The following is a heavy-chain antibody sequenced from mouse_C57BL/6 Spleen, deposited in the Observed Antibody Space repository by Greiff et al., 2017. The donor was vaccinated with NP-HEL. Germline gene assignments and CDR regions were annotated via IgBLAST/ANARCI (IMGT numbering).Heavy chain of an antibody. CDR1: GFTFSDYG. CDR3: ARSTVAPYFDY. CDR2: ISSGSSTI. J-gene: IGHJ2*01. D-gene: IGHD1-1*01. Sequence: EVKVVESGGGLVKPGGSLKLSCAASGFTFSDYGMHWVRQAPEKGLEWVAYISSGSSTIYYADTVKGRFTISRDNAKNTLFLQMTSLRSEDTAMYYCARSTVAPYFDYWGQGTTLTVSS. V-gene: IGHV5-17*01.